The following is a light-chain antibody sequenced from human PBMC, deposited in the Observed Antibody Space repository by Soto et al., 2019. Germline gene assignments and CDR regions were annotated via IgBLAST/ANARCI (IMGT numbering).Light chain of an antibody. CDR1: QSVDNNY. V-gene: IGKV3-20*01. J-gene: IGKJ4*01. CDR3: QQYHGSPFL. Sequence: EIVLTQSPGTLSLSPGERATLSCRASQSVDNNYLAWYQRKPGQAPRLLIYGASSRATGIPDRFSGSGSGTDVTLTISRLEPEDFAVYYCQQYHGSPFLVGGGTNVEIK. CDR2: GAS.